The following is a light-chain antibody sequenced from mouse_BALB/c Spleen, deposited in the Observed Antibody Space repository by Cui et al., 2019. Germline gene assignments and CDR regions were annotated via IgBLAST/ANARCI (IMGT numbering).Light chain of an antibody. CDR2: AAT. V-gene: IGKV12-46*01. CDR3: QHFWGTPIT. Sequence: DIQMTQSPASLSVSVGETVTITCRASENIYSNLAWYQQKQGKSPQLLVYAATNLADGVPSRFSGSGSGTQYSLKINSLQSEDLGSYYCQHFWGTPITFGAGTKLELK. CDR1: ENIYSN. J-gene: IGKJ5*01.